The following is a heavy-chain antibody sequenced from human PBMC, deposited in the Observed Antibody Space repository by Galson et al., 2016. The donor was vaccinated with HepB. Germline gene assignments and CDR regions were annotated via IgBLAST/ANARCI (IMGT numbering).Heavy chain of an antibody. V-gene: IGHV3-30*04. CDR2: TSYNGNNK. CDR3: ARVVAVGGNPPFAFDY. CDR1: GFTFSNYA. J-gene: IGHJ4*02. D-gene: IGHD1-26*01. Sequence: SLRLSCAASGFTFSNYAMNWVRQAPGKGLEWVAGTSYNGNNKYYIDSVKGRFTISRDDSKNTVYLQMNGLRGDDTAVYYCARVVAVGGNPPFAFDYWGQGTLVTASS.